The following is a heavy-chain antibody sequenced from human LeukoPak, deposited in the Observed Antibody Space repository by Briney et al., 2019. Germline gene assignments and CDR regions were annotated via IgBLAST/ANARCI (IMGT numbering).Heavy chain of an antibody. J-gene: IGHJ4*02. CDR1: EFTFSSYS. CDR3: AKDRGGWYYYGSGNEY. D-gene: IGHD3-10*01. V-gene: IGHV3-30*18. CDR2: ISYDGSNK. Sequence: GRPLRLSCAASEFTFSSYSMHWVRQAPGKVLEWVAVISYDGSNKYYADSVKGRFTISRDNSKNTLYLQMNSLRAEDTAVYFCAKDRGGWYYYGSGNEYWGQGTLVTVSS.